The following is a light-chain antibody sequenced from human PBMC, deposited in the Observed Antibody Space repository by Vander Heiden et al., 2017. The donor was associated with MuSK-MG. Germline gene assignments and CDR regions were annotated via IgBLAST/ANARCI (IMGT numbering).Light chain of an antibody. CDR1: QSISSY. V-gene: IGKV1-39*01. Sequence: DIQLTQSPSSLSASVGDRVTITCRASQSISSYLNWYQQKPGKAPKLLIYAASSLQSGVPARFSGSGSGTDFTLNISRLQPEDFATYYCKQRDSTHRTFGKGTKVEIK. CDR3: KQRDSTHRT. CDR2: AAS. J-gene: IGKJ1*01.